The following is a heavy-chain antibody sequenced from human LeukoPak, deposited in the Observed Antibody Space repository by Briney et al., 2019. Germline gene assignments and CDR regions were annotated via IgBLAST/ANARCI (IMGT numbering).Heavy chain of an antibody. J-gene: IGHJ4*02. V-gene: IGHV3-30*18. CDR2: ISYDGSNK. CDR1: GFTFSSYG. Sequence: GGSLRLSCAASGFTFSSYGMHWVRQAPGKGLEWVAVISYDGSNKYYADSVKGRFTISRDNSKNTLYLQMNSLRAEDTAVYYCAKDGGEKYYFDYWGQGTLVTVSS. CDR3: AKDGGEKYYFDY. D-gene: IGHD2-21*01.